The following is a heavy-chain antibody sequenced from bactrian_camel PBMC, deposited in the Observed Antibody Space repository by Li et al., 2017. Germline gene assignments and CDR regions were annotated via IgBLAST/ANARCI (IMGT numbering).Heavy chain of an antibody. CDR1: RPIFRNCV. V-gene: IGHV3S53*01. CDR3: AQGKFGGGATEWTMPPP. Sequence: HVQLVESGGGSVQAGGSLKISCTTSRPIFRNCVMQWYCQAPGKERELVSTTTGDGSTRYADSAKGRFTIAQDNDQNILHLQMSNLRTEDTAMYYCAQGKFGGGATEWTMPPPRGQGTQVTVS. CDR2: TTGDGST. D-gene: IGHD4*01. J-gene: IGHJ4*01.